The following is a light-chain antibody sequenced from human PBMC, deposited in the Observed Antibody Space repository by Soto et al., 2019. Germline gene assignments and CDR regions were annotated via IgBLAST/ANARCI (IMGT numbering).Light chain of an antibody. Sequence: EIELTQSPGTLSLSPGERATLSCRASQSLTNSFIAWYQQRPGQAPRLLIYDTSSRASGIPDRFSGSGSGTDFTLTISRLETEDFAVFYCQQYGTSEIIFGQGTRLEIK. J-gene: IGKJ5*01. CDR3: QQYGTSEII. CDR1: QSLTNSF. CDR2: DTS. V-gene: IGKV3-20*01.